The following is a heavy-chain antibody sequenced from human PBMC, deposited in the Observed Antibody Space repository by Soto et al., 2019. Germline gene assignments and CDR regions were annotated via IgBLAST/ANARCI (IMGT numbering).Heavy chain of an antibody. CDR1: GDGKSVYP. Sequence: WKGSGDGKSVYPIGRGSHTKGKGLEWMGGIIPIFGTANYAQKFQGRVTSTADESTSTAYMELSSLRSEDTAVYYCARDGVCCSSPSCYGNCFDPWGQGTLVTVYS. CDR2: IIPIFGTA. V-gene: IGHV1-69*01. J-gene: IGHJ5*02. CDR3: ARDGVCCSSPSCYGNCFDP. D-gene: IGHD2-2*01.